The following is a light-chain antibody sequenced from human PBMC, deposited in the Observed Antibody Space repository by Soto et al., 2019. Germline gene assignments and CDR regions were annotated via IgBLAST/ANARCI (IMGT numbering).Light chain of an antibody. J-gene: IGLJ2*01. CDR2: EGS. Sequence: QAVVTQPASVSGSPGQSITISCTGTSSDVGSYNLVSWYQQHPGKAPKLMIYEGSKRPSGVSNRFSGSKSGNTASLTISGRQAEDEADYYCCSYAGSSNVVFGGGTKLTVL. V-gene: IGLV2-23*01. CDR3: CSYAGSSNVV. CDR1: SSDVGSYNL.